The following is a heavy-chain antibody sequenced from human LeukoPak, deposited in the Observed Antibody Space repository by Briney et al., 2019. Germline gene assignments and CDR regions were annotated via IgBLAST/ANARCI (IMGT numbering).Heavy chain of an antibody. CDR2: IWYDGSNK. J-gene: IGHJ4*02. D-gene: IGHD3-22*01. V-gene: IGHV3-33*08. CDR3: ARTHAFYYDSSGLDY. CDR1: GFTFSSYW. Sequence: GGSLRLSCAASGFTFSSYWMSWVRQAPGKGLEWVAVIWYDGSNKYYADSVKGRFTISRDNSKNTLYLQMNSLRAEDTAVYYCARTHAFYYDSSGLDYWGQGTLVTVSS.